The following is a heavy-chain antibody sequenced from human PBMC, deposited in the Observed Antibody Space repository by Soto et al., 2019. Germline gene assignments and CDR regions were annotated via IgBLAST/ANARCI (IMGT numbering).Heavy chain of an antibody. CDR2: MNPNSGNT. Sequence: ASVRVSDRASGYTFTSWEINWVRQATGQGLEWMGWMNPNSGNTGYAQKFQGRVTMTRNTSISTAYMELSSLRSEDTAVYYCARVSSGWSGWFDPWGQGTLVTVSS. D-gene: IGHD6-19*01. J-gene: IGHJ5*02. CDR3: ARVSSGWSGWFDP. V-gene: IGHV1-8*01. CDR1: GYTFTSWE.